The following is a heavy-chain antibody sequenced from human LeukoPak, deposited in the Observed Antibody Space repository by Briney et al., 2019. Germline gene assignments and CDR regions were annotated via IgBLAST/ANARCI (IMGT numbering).Heavy chain of an antibody. CDR1: GGSISSTIHY. J-gene: IGHJ5*02. D-gene: IGHD5-18*01. Sequence: TPSETLSLTCTASGGSISSTIHYWGWIRQPPGKGLEWIGSMYYSVTTYYNPSLQSRVTISGDTSKNQFSLRLTSVTAADTAVYYCVTLDTTMFSFFDPRGQGTLVTVSS. V-gene: IGHV4-39*01. CDR2: MYYSVTT. CDR3: VTLDTTMFSFFDP.